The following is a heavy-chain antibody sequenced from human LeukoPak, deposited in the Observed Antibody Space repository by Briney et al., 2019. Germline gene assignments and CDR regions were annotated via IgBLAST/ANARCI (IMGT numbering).Heavy chain of an antibody. Sequence: PSETLSLTCTVSGGSISSSSYYWGWIRQPPGKGLEWIGSIYYSGSAYYNPSLKSRVTISVDTSKNQFSLKLSSVTAADTAVYYCATLPDFWSGYLDYWGQGTLVTVSS. V-gene: IGHV4-39*07. CDR1: GGSISSSSYY. CDR2: IYYSGSA. J-gene: IGHJ4*02. CDR3: ATLPDFWSGYLDY. D-gene: IGHD3-3*01.